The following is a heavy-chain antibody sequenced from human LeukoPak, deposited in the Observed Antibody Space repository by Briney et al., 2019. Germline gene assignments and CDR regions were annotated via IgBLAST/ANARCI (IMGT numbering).Heavy chain of an antibody. D-gene: IGHD3-3*01. CDR2: IYTGGTT. CDR1: GGSITSGSYY. Sequence: SQTLSLTCAVSGGSITSGSYYWSWIRQPAGKGLEWIGRIYTGGTTNYNPSLKSRVTISVDTSKNQFSLKLTSVTAADTAMYYCARDFQLITNFGMVINLFDPWGQGILVTVSS. V-gene: IGHV4-61*02. CDR3: ARDFQLITNFGMVINLFDP. J-gene: IGHJ5*02.